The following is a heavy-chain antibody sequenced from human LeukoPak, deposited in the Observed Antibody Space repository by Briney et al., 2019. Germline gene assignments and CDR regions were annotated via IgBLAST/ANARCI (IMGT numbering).Heavy chain of an antibody. CDR2: ISGSGGST. J-gene: IGHJ4*02. CDR1: GFTFSSYA. D-gene: IGHD3-10*01. V-gene: IGHV3-23*01. Sequence: GGSLRLSCAASGFTFSSYAMSWVRQAPGKGLEWVSAISGSGGSTYYADSVKGRFTISRDNSKNTLYLQMNSLRAEDTAVYYRAKDGGLWFGELPAVWGQGTLVTVSS. CDR3: AKDGGLWFGELPAV.